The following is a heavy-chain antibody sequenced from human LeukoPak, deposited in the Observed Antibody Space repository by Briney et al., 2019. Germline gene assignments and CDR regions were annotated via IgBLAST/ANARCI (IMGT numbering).Heavy chain of an antibody. CDR1: GFTFSSYS. D-gene: IGHD2-2*01. J-gene: IGHJ6*02. Sequence: GGSLRLSCAASGFTFSSYSMNWVRQAPGKGLEWVAVISYDGSNKYYADSVKGRFTISRDNSKNTLYLQMNSLRAEDTAVYYCARDYRYQLLCGMDVWGQGTTVTVSS. CDR2: ISYDGSNK. V-gene: IGHV3-30*03. CDR3: ARDYRYQLLCGMDV.